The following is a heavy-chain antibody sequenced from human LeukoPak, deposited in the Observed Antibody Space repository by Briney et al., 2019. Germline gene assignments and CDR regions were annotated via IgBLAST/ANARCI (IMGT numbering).Heavy chain of an antibody. D-gene: IGHD3-10*01. V-gene: IGHV3-23*01. J-gene: IGHJ4*02. CDR2: ISGSGGST. Sequence: GGSLRLSCAASGFTFSSYAMSWVRRAPGKGLEWVSAISGSGGSTYYADSVKGRFTISRDNSKNTLYLQMNSLRAEDTAVYYCAKVSSGSSYFDYWGQGTLVTVSS. CDR3: AKVSSGSSYFDY. CDR1: GFTFSSYA.